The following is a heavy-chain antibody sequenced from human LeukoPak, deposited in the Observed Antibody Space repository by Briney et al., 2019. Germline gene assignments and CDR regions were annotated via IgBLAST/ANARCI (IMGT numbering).Heavy chain of an antibody. CDR2: IKHDGSEK. Sequence: GGSLRLSCAASGFTFSSYWMSWVRQAPEKGLEWVANIKHDGSEKYYVDSVKGRFTISRDNAKNSLYLQMNSLRAEDTAVYYCARTRYSSAWEQFDYWGQGTLVTVSS. CDR1: GFTFSSYW. D-gene: IGHD6-19*01. CDR3: ARTRYSSAWEQFDY. J-gene: IGHJ4*02. V-gene: IGHV3-7*04.